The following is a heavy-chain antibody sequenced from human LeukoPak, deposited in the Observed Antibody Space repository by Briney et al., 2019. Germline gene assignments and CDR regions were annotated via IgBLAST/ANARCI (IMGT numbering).Heavy chain of an antibody. V-gene: IGHV3-53*01. CDR3: ARDSYGDANFDS. CDR2: IYADGNT. CDR1: GFILNTNY. D-gene: IGHD4-17*01. Sequence: GGSLRLSCAASGFILNTNYMTWVGQAPGRGVEWVSFIYADGNTYYADSVNGRFTISRDISKNAVYLQMNSLRAEDTAVYYCARDSYGDANFDSWGQGTLVTVSS. J-gene: IGHJ4*02.